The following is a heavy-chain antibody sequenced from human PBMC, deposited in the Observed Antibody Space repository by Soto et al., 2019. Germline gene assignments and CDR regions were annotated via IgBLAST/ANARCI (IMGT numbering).Heavy chain of an antibody. CDR2: ISYDGSNK. CDR1: GFVFNNYD. V-gene: IGHV3-30*03. CDR3: SRGIKGGLDA. J-gene: IGHJ5*02. D-gene: IGHD2-21*01. Sequence: QVQLAESGGGVVQPGRSLRLSCATSGFVFNNYDIHWVRQAPGKGLAWLASISYDGSNKYYADSVKGRLTISRDNSKNTLSLQINSLGAEDTAGYYCSRGIKGGLDAWGPGTLVTVSS.